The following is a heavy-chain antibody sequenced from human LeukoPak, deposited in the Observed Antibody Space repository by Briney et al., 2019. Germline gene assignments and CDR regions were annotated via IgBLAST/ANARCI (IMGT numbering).Heavy chain of an antibody. CDR3: ARDNYAGANWFDT. CDR1: GGTFSSYA. J-gene: IGHJ5*02. Sequence: GASVKVSCKASGGTFSSYAISWVRQAPGQALEWMGGIIPIFGTANYAQKFQGRVTITTDESTSTAYMELSSLRSEDTAVYYCARDNYAGANWFDTWGQGNLVTVSS. V-gene: IGHV1-69*05. D-gene: IGHD1-7*01. CDR2: IIPIFGTA.